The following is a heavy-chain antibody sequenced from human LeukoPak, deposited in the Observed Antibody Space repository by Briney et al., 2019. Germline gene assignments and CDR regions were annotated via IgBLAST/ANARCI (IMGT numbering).Heavy chain of an antibody. D-gene: IGHD3-10*01. Sequence: GGSLRLSCAASGFSFDNYGMSWVRQVPGKGLEWVSSINGNGGSTGYADSVKGRFTISRDNSKNTLYLQMNSLRAEDTAVYYCAKDPAMVRGVLDYWGQGTLVTVSS. J-gene: IGHJ4*02. CDR1: GFSFDNYG. CDR2: INGNGGST. V-gene: IGHV3-20*04. CDR3: AKDPAMVRGVLDY.